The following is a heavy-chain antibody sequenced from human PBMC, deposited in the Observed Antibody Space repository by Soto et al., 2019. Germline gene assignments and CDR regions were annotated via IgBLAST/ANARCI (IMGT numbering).Heavy chain of an antibody. CDR1: GFTFSSYG. V-gene: IGHV3-33*01. Sequence: GGSLRLSCAASGFTFSSYGMHWVRQAPGKGLEWVAVIWYDGSNKYYADSVKGRFTISRDNSKNALYLQMNSLRAEDTAVYYCARDSNFWSGYSFYYYGSGSPGPLTTWGQGTLVTVS. CDR2: IWYDGSNK. D-gene: IGHD3-10*01. CDR3: ARDSNFWSGYSFYYYGSGSPGPLTT. J-gene: IGHJ4*02.